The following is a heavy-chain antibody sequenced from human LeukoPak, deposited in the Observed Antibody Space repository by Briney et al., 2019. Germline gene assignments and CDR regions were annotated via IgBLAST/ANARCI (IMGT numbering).Heavy chain of an antibody. CDR2: IHAGNGNT. D-gene: IGHD6-19*01. V-gene: IGHV1-3*01. CDR1: GGTFSSYA. Sequence: ASVKVSCKASGGTFSSYAISWVRQAPGQGLEWMGWIHAGNGNTKYSQKFQGRVTITRDTSASTAYMELSSLRSEDTAVYYCARRSIAVGVLDYWGQGTLVTVSS. J-gene: IGHJ4*02. CDR3: ARRSIAVGVLDY.